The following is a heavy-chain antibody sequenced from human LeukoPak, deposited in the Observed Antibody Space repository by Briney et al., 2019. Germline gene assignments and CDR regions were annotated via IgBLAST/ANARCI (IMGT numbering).Heavy chain of an antibody. D-gene: IGHD3-16*02. CDR3: ARRVRYDYVWGSYRLDY. J-gene: IGHJ4*02. Sequence: SETLSLTCAVYGGSFSGYYWSWIRQPPGKGLEWIGEINHSGSTNYNPSLKSRVTISVDTSKNQFSLKLSSVTAADTAVYYCARRVRYDYVWGSYRLDYWGRGTLVTVSS. CDR1: GGSFSGYY. CDR2: INHSGST. V-gene: IGHV4-34*01.